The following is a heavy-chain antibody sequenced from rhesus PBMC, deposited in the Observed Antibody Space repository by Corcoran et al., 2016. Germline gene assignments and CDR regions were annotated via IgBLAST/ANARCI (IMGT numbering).Heavy chain of an antibody. CDR3: AREDSGYHDCDY. V-gene: IGHV4-160*01. CDR2: IYGSKWST. J-gene: IGHJ4*01. Sequence: QVQLQESGPGLVKPSETLSLTCAVSGGSISSHYWRWIRQPPGKGLEWIGYIYGSKWSTYYNPSRKSRVTSSTYTSKNQFSRKLSSVTAADTAVYYGAREDSGYHDCDYGGQGVLVTVSS. D-gene: IGHD3-28*01. CDR1: GGSISSHY.